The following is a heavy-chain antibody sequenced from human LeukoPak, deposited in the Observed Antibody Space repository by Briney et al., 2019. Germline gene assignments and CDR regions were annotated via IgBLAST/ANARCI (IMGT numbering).Heavy chain of an antibody. CDR2: INHSGST. D-gene: IGHD6-13*01. CDR3: ASLYSSLYWFDP. V-gene: IGHV4-34*01. CDR1: GGSFSGYY. Sequence: SETLSLTCAVYGGSFSGYYWSWIRQPPGKGLEWIGEINHSGSTNYNPSLKSRVTISVDTSKNQFSLKLSSVTAADTAVYYCASLYSSLYWFDPWGQGTLVTVSS. J-gene: IGHJ5*02.